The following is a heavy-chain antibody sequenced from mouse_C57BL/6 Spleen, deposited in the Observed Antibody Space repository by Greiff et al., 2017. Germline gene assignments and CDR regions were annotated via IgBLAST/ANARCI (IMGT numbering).Heavy chain of an antibody. V-gene: IGHV1-69*01. CDR3: ARRGPIAQYYFDY. D-gene: IGHD2-12*01. J-gene: IGHJ2*01. CDR2: IDPSDSYT. Sequence: QVQLQQPGAELVMPGASVKLSCKASGYTFTSYWMHWVKQRPGQGLEWIGEIDPSDSYTNYNQKFKGKSTLTVAKSSSTAYMQLSSLTSEDSAVYYCARRGPIAQYYFDYWGQGTTLTVSS. CDR1: GYTFTSYW.